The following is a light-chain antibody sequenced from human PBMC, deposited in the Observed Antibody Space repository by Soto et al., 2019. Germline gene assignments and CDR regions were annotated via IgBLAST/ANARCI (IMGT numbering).Light chain of an antibody. CDR2: GAS. V-gene: IGKV3-20*01. CDR1: QSVSSNH. Sequence: EIVLTQSPGTLSLSPGDRATLSCRASQSVSSNHLAWYQQKPGQAPRLLMYGASSRAPGIPDRFSGSGSGTDFTLTISRVEPEDFAVYFCQHYDSSPLTFGGGTKVEIK. J-gene: IGKJ4*01. CDR3: QHYDSSPLT.